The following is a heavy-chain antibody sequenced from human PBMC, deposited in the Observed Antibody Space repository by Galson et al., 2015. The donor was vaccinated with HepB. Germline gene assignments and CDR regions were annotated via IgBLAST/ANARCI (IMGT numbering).Heavy chain of an antibody. J-gene: IGHJ4*02. CDR2: INPHSGGT. CDR3: ARVWFGELLVDY. CDR1: GYTFTGYH. D-gene: IGHD3-10*01. Sequence: SVKVSCKASGYTFTGYHMHWVRQAPGQGLVWMGRINPHSGGTVYAQKFQGRVTMTRDTSISTAYMELSRLRSDDTAVYYCARVWFGELLVDYWGQGTLVTVSS. V-gene: IGHV1-2*02.